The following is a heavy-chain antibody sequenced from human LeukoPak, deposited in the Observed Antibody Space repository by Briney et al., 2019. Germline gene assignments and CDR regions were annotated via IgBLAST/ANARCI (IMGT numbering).Heavy chain of an antibody. V-gene: IGHV3-7*01. D-gene: IGHD6-6*01. J-gene: IGHJ4*02. CDR1: GFTFTNSW. CDR2: ISPDGGEI. CDR3: AKGKYSSSSLDY. Sequence: GGSLRLSCAASGFTFTNSWMTWVRQAPGKGLEWVASISPDGGEIHYVDSVKGRFTISRDNAKNSLYLQMNSLRAEDTAVYYCAKGKYSSSSLDYWGQGTLVTVSS.